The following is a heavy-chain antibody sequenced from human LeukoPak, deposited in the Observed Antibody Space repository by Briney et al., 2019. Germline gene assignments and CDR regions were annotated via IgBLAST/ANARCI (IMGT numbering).Heavy chain of an antibody. J-gene: IGHJ4*02. CDR3: ASRSDYGDPWYFDY. CDR1: GGTFSSYA. CDR2: IIPIFGTA. V-gene: IGHV1-69*13. D-gene: IGHD4-17*01. Sequence: GASVKVSCKASGGTFSSYAISWVRQAPGQGLEWMGGIIPIFGTANYAQKFRGRVTITADESTSTAYMELSSLRSEDTAVYYCASRSDYGDPWYFDYWGQGTLVTVSS.